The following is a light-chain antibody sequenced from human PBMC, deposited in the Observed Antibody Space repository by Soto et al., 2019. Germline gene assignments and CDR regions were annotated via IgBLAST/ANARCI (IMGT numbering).Light chain of an antibody. CDR3: QQYYSTPLT. J-gene: IGKJ1*01. CDR2: WAS. V-gene: IGKV4-1*01. CDR1: QSVLYSPNNKNY. Sequence: DNVLTQSPDSLAVSLGERATINCKSSQSVLYSPNNKNYLAWYQQKPGQPPKLLIYWASTRESGVPDRFSGSGSGTDFTLTISSLQAEDVAVYYCQQYYSTPLTFGQGTKVEIK.